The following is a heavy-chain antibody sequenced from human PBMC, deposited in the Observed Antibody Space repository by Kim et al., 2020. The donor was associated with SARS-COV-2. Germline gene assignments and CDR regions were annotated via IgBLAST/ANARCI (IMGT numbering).Heavy chain of an antibody. Sequence: LKSRVTISVDTSKNQFSLNLSSVTAADKAVYYCAREDGSGSYYRGYYFDYWGQGTLVTVSS. V-gene: IGHV4-31*02. D-gene: IGHD3-10*01. J-gene: IGHJ4*02. CDR3: AREDGSGSYYRGYYFDY.